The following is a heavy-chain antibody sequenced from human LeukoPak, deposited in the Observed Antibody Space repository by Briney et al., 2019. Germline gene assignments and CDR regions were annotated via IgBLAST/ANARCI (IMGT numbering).Heavy chain of an antibody. CDR1: GGTFSSYA. D-gene: IGHD3-22*01. V-gene: IGHV1-69*13. CDR2: IIPIFGTA. J-gene: IGHJ1*01. CDR3: ARGPYYYDSSGYYPEYFQH. Sequence: SVKVSCKASGGTFSSYAISWVRQAPGQGLEWMGGIIPIFGTANYAQKFQGRVTITADESTSTAYMELSSLRSEDTAVYYCARGPYYYDSSGYYPEYFQHWGQGTLVTVSS.